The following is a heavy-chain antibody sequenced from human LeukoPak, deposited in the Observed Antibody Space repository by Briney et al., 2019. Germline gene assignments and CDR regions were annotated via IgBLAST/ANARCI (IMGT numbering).Heavy chain of an antibody. J-gene: IGHJ4*02. Sequence: PGGSLRLSCAASGFTFSNYAMSWVRQAPGKGLEWVSAMSADGAGTYIADSVKGRCTISRDNFKSMLYLQMNSLRAEDTAMYYCAKSSGTSTYYFNYWGQGILVTVS. V-gene: IGHV3-23*01. CDR2: MSADGAGT. D-gene: IGHD3-22*01. CDR1: GFTFSNYA. CDR3: AKSSGTSTYYFNY.